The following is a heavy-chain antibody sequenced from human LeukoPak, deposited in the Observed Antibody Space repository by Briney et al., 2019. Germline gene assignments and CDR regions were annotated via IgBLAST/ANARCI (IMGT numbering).Heavy chain of an antibody. D-gene: IGHD3-22*01. J-gene: IGHJ4*02. CDR3: AREGSGWLWLLLTYFDY. CDR2: IYYDGSNK. Sequence: GGSLRLSCAASGFTFSSYSLSWVRQPPGKGLEWVAVIYYDGSNKYYAHSVKGRFTISRDNSKNTLYLQMNSLRAEDTAVYYCAREGSGWLWLLLTYFDYWGQGTLVTVSS. CDR1: GFTFSSYS. V-gene: IGHV3-30*03.